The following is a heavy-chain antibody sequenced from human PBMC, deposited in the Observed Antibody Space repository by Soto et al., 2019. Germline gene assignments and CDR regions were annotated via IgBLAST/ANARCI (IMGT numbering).Heavy chain of an antibody. CDR2: IWYDGSNK. J-gene: IGHJ4*02. V-gene: IGHV3-33*01. Sequence: QVQLVESGGGVVQPGRSLRLSCAASGFTFSRYGMHWVRQAPGKGLEWVAVIWYDGSNKYYADYVKGRFTISGDNSKNTRYLPMNSLRAEDTAVYYCARDFIGYSYGHRHFDYWGQGTLVTVS. D-gene: IGHD5-18*01. CDR3: ARDFIGYSYGHRHFDY. CDR1: GFTFSRYG.